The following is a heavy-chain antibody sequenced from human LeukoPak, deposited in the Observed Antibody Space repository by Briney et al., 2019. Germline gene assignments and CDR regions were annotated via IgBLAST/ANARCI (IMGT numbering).Heavy chain of an antibody. CDR2: IYYSGST. Sequence: SETLSLTCTVSGGSISSGDYSWSWIRQPPGKGLEWIGYIYYSGSTYYNPSLKSRVTISVDTSKNQFSLKLSSVTAADTAVYYCARVRSSTSCYDYWGQGTLVTVSS. CDR3: ARVRSSTSCYDY. CDR1: GGSISSGDYS. V-gene: IGHV4-30-4*01. D-gene: IGHD2-2*01. J-gene: IGHJ4*02.